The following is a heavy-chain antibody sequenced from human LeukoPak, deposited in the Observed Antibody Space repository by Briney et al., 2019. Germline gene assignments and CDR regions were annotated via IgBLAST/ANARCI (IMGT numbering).Heavy chain of an antibody. Sequence: GGSLRLSCAASGFTVSSNYMSWVRQAPGKGLEWVSVIYSGGSTYYADSVKGRFTISRDNSKNTPYLQMNSLRAEDTAVYYCARDDILTGYYLGYWGQGTLVTVSS. D-gene: IGHD3-9*01. V-gene: IGHV3-66*01. CDR2: IYSGGST. CDR1: GFTVSSNY. CDR3: ARDDILTGYYLGY. J-gene: IGHJ4*02.